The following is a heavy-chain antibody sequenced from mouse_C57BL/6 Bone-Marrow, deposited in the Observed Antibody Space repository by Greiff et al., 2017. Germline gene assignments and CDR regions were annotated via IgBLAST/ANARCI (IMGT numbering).Heavy chain of an antibody. Sequence: VQLVESGPELVKPGASVKISCKASGYSFTSYYIHWVKQRPGQGLEWIGWIYPGSGNTKYNEKFKSKATLTVDKPSSTAYMQLSSLTSEDSAVYYCARMGDWDQKDYAMDYWGQGTSVTVSS. D-gene: IGHD4-1*01. CDR1: GYSFTSYY. CDR3: ARMGDWDQKDYAMDY. V-gene: IGHV1-66*01. CDR2: IYPGSGNT. J-gene: IGHJ4*01.